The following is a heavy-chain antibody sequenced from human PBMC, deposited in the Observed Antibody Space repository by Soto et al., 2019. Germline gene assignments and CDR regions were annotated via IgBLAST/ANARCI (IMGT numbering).Heavy chain of an antibody. D-gene: IGHD2-2*01. CDR2: ISSSSGTI. J-gene: IGHJ6*03. CDR3: TRSAYMDV. Sequence: QPGGSLRLSCAASGFTFSSYSMNWVRQAPGKGLEWVSYISSSSGTIYYADSVKGRFTISRDDAKNSLYLQMNSLRAEDTAVYYATRSAYMDVWGKGTTVTVSS. V-gene: IGHV3-48*01. CDR1: GFTFSSYS.